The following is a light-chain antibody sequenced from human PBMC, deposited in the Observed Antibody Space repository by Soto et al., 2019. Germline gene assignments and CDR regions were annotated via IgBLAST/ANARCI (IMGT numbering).Light chain of an antibody. V-gene: IGKV3-20*01. CDR1: QSVSSY. CDR3: QQYASSRT. J-gene: IGKJ1*01. CDR2: DAS. Sequence: EIVLTHSPATLSLSPGERATLSCRASQSVSSYLAWYQQKPGQAPRLLIYDASSRATGIPDRFSGSGSGTDFTLTITRLEPEDFAVYYCQQYASSRTFGQGTKVDIK.